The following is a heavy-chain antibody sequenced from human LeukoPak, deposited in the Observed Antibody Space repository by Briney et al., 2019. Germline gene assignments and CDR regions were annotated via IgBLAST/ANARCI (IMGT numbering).Heavy chain of an antibody. J-gene: IGHJ1*01. CDR3: VRYFFGTLAGLEH. Sequence: PSETLSLTCTVSGDTISSYYWSWLRQSPGKGLEWIGYIYYSGSTNYKPSLKSRVTMSVDTSRSQFFLRLSSVAAADTAVYYGVRYFFGTLAGLEHWGHGTLVTVSS. CDR2: IYYSGST. V-gene: IGHV4-59*08. CDR1: GDTISSYY. D-gene: IGHD3-3*01.